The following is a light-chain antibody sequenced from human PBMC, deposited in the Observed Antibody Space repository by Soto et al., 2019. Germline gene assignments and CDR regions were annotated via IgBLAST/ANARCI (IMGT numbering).Light chain of an antibody. J-gene: IGLJ1*01. CDR3: AAWDEALNGHV. Sequence: QSALPQPPSASGTPGQRVTISCSGRSSNIGSSTVHWLQQLPGTAPKLLIHRSDQRPSGVPDRFSGSKSGTSASLAISGLQSEDEADYYCAAWDEALNGHVFGTGTKVTVL. CDR1: SSNIGSST. V-gene: IGLV1-44*01. CDR2: RSD.